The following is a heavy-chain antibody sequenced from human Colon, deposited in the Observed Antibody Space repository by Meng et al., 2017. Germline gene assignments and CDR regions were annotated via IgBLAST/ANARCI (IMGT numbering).Heavy chain of an antibody. CDR3: ARRRGGSGRDC. Sequence: QLQSVGPVLSSSSRPLSSPCTFSVGTVRMKCDYWDWVRQPPGKGLEWIGAIYHIGSTSYNPSLQSRVTMFVDTSKNQFSLMLTSVTATDTAVYYCARRRGGSGRDCWGQGTLVTVSS. D-gene: IGHD3-10*01. CDR1: VGTVRMKCDY. V-gene: IGHV4-39*01. CDR2: IYHIGST. J-gene: IGHJ4*02.